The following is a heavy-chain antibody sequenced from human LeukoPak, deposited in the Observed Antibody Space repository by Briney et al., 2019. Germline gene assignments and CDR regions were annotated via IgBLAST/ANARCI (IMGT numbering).Heavy chain of an antibody. V-gene: IGHV4-39*07. J-gene: IGHJ4*02. CDR1: GGSINSSSYY. CDR3: ARDTRFGGTVWYFDY. CDR2: IYYSGST. D-gene: IGHD3-10*01. Sequence: SETLSLTCTVSGGSINSSSYYWGWIRQTPGKGLEWIGSIYYSGSTCYNPSLKSRVTISVDTSKNQFSLKLSSVTAADTAVYYGARDTRFGGTVWYFDYWGQGTLVTVSS.